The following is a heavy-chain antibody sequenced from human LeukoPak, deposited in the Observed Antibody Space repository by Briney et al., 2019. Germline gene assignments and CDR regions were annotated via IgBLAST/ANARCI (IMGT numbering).Heavy chain of an antibody. CDR2: INHSGST. V-gene: IGHV4-34*01. CDR3: ARGPRYQRHYYYYYYMDV. D-gene: IGHD2-2*01. CDR1: GGSFSGYY. Sequence: PSETLSLTCAVYGGSFSGYYWSWIRQPPGKGLEWIGEINHSGSTNYNPSLKSRVTISVDTSKNQFSLKLSSVTAADTAVYYCARGPRYQRHYYYYYYMDVWGKGTTVTVSS. J-gene: IGHJ6*03.